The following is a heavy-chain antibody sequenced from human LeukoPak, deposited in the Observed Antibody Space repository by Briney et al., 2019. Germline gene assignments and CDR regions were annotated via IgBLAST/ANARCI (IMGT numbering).Heavy chain of an antibody. J-gene: IGHJ5*02. CDR2: ISSSGSTI. D-gene: IGHD3-22*01. V-gene: IGHV3-48*03. CDR3: ARGAAYYDSSGYYYNS. CDR1: GFTFSSYE. Sequence: GGSLRLSCAASGFTFSSYEMNWVRQAPGKGLEWVSYISSSGSTIYYADSVKGRFTISRDNAKNSLYLQMNSLRAEDTAVYYCARGAAYYDSSGYYYNSWDQGTLVTVSS.